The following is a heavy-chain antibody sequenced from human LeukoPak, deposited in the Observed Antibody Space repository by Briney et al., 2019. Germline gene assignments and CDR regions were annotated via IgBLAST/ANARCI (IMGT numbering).Heavy chain of an antibody. CDR3: ARDHLWFGDFDS. V-gene: IGHV3-21*01. D-gene: IGHD3-10*01. Sequence: GGSLRLSCVASGFTFSSYSMNWVRQAPGKGLEWVSSISPTSSHRYYADSVKGRFSISRDNAKNSLFLQMNSLRAEDTAVYYCARDHLWFGDFDSWGQGTLVTVSS. J-gene: IGHJ4*02. CDR2: ISPTSSHR. CDR1: GFTFSSYS.